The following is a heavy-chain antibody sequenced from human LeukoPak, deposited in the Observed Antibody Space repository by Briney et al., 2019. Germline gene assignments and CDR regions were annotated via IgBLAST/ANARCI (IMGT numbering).Heavy chain of an antibody. CDR3: AREPDGGYDSSGPGLPTDY. V-gene: IGHV1-69*01. Sequence: GSSVKVSCKASGGTFSSYAISWVRQAPGQGLEWMGGIIPIFGTANYAQKFQGRVTITADESTSTAYMELSSLRSEDTAVYYCAREPDGGYDSSGPGLPTDYWGQGTLVTVSS. CDR1: GGTFSSYA. CDR2: IIPIFGTA. D-gene: IGHD3-22*01. J-gene: IGHJ4*02.